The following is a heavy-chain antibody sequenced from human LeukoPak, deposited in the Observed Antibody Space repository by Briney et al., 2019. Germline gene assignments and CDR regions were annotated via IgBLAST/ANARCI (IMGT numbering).Heavy chain of an antibody. Sequence: SETLSLTCTVSGDSINNYYWTWIRQPAGKGLEWIGNIFYSGGTYYSPSLTSRVTISLDTSRNQFSLKLNSVTAADTAVYYCAKSNGYGLVDIWGQGTMVTVSS. J-gene: IGHJ3*02. CDR2: IFYSGGT. CDR3: AKSNGYGLVDI. CDR1: GDSINNYY. D-gene: IGHD3-10*01. V-gene: IGHV4-59*04.